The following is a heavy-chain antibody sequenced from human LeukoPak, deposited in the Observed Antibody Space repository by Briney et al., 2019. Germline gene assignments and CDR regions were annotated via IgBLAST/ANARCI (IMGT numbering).Heavy chain of an antibody. CDR1: GYTFTSYG. Sequence: ASVKVSCKASGYTFTSYGISWVRQAPGQGLEWMGWISPNSGGTNYAQKFQGRVTMTRDTSISTAYMELSRLRSDDTAVYYCARDSGIQLWLRYYYGMDVWGQGTTVTVSS. CDR3: ARDSGIQLWLRYYYGMDV. J-gene: IGHJ6*02. D-gene: IGHD5-18*01. V-gene: IGHV1-2*02. CDR2: ISPNSGGT.